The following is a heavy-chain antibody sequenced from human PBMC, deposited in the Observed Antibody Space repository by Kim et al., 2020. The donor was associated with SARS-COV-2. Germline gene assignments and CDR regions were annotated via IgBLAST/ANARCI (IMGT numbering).Heavy chain of an antibody. CDR3: ARGPHYYDSSGWAYFDY. V-gene: IGHV3-33*01. J-gene: IGHJ4*02. CDR2: IWYDGSNK. CDR1: GFTFSSYG. D-gene: IGHD3-22*01. Sequence: GGSLRLSCAASGFTFSSYGMHWVRQAPGKGLEWVAVIWYDGSNKYYADSVKGRFTISRDNSKNTLYLQMNSLRAEDTAVYYCARGPHYYDSSGWAYFDYWGQGTLVTVSS.